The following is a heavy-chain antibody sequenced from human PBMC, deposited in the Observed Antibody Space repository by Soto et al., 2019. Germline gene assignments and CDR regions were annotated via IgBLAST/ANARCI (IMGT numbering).Heavy chain of an antibody. Sequence: GGSLRLSCAASGFTFRSYAMHWVRQAPCKGLEWVAVISYDGSNKYYTDSVKGRFTISRDNSKNTLFLQMNSLRAEDTAVYFCARHQYGSYYFDYWGQGTLVTVSS. V-gene: IGHV3-30-3*01. CDR1: GFTFRSYA. D-gene: IGHD2-8*01. J-gene: IGHJ4*02. CDR3: ARHQYGSYYFDY. CDR2: ISYDGSNK.